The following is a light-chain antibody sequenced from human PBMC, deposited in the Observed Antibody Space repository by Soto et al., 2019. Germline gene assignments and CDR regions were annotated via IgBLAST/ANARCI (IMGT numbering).Light chain of an antibody. CDR1: QSVSSY. CDR3: QQLYSHPLT. Sequence: EIVLTQSPATLSLSPGERATLSCRASQSVSSYLAWYQQKPGQAPRLLIYDASNRATGIPARFSGSGSGTDFTLTISSLEPEDFATYYCQQLYSHPLTFGGGTKVEIK. J-gene: IGKJ4*01. V-gene: IGKV3-11*01. CDR2: DAS.